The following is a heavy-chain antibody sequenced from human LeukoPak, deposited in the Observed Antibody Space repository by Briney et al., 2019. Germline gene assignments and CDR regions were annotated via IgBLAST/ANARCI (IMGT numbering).Heavy chain of an antibody. V-gene: IGHV1-18*01. D-gene: IGHD6-19*01. CDR2: ISAYNGNT. J-gene: IGHJ3*02. CDR1: GYTFTSYG. Sequence: ASVKVSCKASGYTFTSYGISWARQAPGQGLEWMGWISAYNGNTNYAQKLQGRVTMTTDTSTSTAYMELRSLRSDDTAVYYCARIYSSGWYRAHDAFDIWGQGTMVTVSS. CDR3: ARIYSSGWYRAHDAFDI.